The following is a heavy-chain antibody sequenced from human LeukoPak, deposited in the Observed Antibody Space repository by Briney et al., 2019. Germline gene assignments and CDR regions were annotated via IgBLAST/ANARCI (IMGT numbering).Heavy chain of an antibody. D-gene: IGHD4-17*01. CDR2: IGATGSGT. V-gene: IGHV3-23*01. CDR3: AKGDYGDSYHYGLDV. J-gene: IGHJ6*02. Sequence: GGSLRLSCAASGFIFSDYAMSWVRLAPGKGLECVSGIGATGSGTYYVDSVKGRSTISRDNSKNTLYLQMSSLRADDTAVYYCAKGDYGDSYHYGLDVWGQGTTVIVSS. CDR1: GFIFSDYA.